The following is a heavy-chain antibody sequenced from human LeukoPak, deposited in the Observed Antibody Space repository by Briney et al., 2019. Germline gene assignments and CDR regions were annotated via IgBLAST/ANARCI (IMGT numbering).Heavy chain of an antibody. CDR2: ISGSGGRI. Sequence: QSGGSLRLSCAASGFTFSSYAMSWVRQAPGKGLEWVSAISGSGGRIYYGASVKGRFTISRDNSKNTLYLQMNSLRAEDTAVYYCAKDTRGTYYDILTRVYYYYYMDVWGKGTTVTISS. CDR1: GFTFSSYA. V-gene: IGHV3-23*01. D-gene: IGHD3-9*01. CDR3: AKDTRGTYYDILTRVYYYYYMDV. J-gene: IGHJ6*03.